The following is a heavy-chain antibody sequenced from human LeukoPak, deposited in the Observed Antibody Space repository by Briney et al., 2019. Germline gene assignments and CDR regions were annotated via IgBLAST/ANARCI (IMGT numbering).Heavy chain of an antibody. J-gene: IGHJ4*02. CDR1: GGSFSGYY. D-gene: IGHD3-22*01. CDR2: INHSGGT. Sequence: SETLSLTCAVYGGSFSGYYWSWIRQPPGKGPEWIGEINHSGGTNYNPSLKSRVTISVDTSKNQFSLKLSSVTAADTAVYYCARLRYYYDSSGYYHYGLDYWGQGTLVTVSS. V-gene: IGHV4-34*01. CDR3: ARLRYYYDSSGYYHYGLDY.